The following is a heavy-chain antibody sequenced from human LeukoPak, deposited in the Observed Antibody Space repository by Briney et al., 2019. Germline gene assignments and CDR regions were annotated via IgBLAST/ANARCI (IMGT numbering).Heavy chain of an antibody. CDR3: ARDYYDSSGTEYFQH. J-gene: IGHJ1*01. CDR2: ISYDGSNK. Sequence: PGGSLRLSCAASGFTFSSYAMHWVRQAPGKGLEWVAVISYDGSNKYYADSVKGRFTISRDNSKNTLYLQMNSLRAEDTAVYYCARDYYDSSGTEYFQHWGQGTLVTVSS. D-gene: IGHD3-22*01. CDR1: GFTFSSYA. V-gene: IGHV3-30-3*01.